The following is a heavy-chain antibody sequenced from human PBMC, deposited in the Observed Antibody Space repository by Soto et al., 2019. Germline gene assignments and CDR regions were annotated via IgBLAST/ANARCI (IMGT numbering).Heavy chain of an antibody. V-gene: IGHV1-69*02. CDR1: GGTFSSYT. D-gene: IGHD1-26*01. CDR2: IIPILGIA. Sequence: SVKVSCKASGGTFSSYTISWVRQAPGQGLEWMGRIIPILGIANYAQKFQGRVTITADKSTSTAFMELSSLRSEDTAVYYCARVSPGATEEAIDPWGQGTLVTVSS. CDR3: ARVSPGATEEAIDP. J-gene: IGHJ5*02.